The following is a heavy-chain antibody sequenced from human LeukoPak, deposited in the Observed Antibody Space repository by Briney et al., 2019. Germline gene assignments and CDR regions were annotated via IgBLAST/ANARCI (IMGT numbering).Heavy chain of an antibody. V-gene: IGHV3-53*01. CDR2: IYSGGNT. CDR1: GFKFDNYS. D-gene: IGHD6-13*01. Sequence: GGSLRLSCAASGFKFDNYSMHWVRQSPGKGLEWVSVIYSGGNTYYADSVKGRFTISRDNSKNTLYLQMNSLRAEDTAVYCCARDLGSSWYLGYWGQGTLVTVSS. J-gene: IGHJ4*02. CDR3: ARDLGSSWYLGY.